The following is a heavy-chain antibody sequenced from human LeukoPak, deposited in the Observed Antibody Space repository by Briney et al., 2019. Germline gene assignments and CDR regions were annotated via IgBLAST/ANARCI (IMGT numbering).Heavy chain of an antibody. CDR1: GGSISSGGYY. V-gene: IGHV4-31*03. Sequence: SETLSLTCTVSGGSISSGGYYWSWIRQHPGKGLEWIGYIYYSGNTYYNPSLKSRVTISVDTSKNQFSLKLSSVTAADTAVYYCAGGGQDAFDIWGQGTMVTVSS. J-gene: IGHJ3*02. CDR3: AGGGQDAFDI. CDR2: IYYSGNT. D-gene: IGHD2-15*01.